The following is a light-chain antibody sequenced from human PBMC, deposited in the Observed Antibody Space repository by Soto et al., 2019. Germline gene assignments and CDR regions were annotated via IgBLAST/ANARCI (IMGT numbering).Light chain of an antibody. Sequence: QSVLTQPASMSGSPGQSITIPCIGTSTDIGLYYYVSWYQHHPGKAPKLLISEVNVRTSHISDRFSASKAGNTASLTISALRPEDEASYYCMSLTSTRVPIVFGTGTKVTVL. CDR3: MSLTSTRVPIV. CDR1: STDIGLYYY. J-gene: IGLJ1*01. CDR2: EVN. V-gene: IGLV2-14*01.